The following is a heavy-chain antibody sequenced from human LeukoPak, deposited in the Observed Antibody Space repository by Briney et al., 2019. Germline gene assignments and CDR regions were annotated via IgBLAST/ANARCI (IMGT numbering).Heavy chain of an antibody. J-gene: IGHJ4*02. CDR2: INHSGST. D-gene: IGHD2-8*01. Sequence: SETLSLTCAVYGGSFSGYYWSWIRQPPGKGLEWIGEINHSGSTNYNPSLKSRVTISVDTSKNQFSLKLSSVTAADTAVYYCARAYCTNGVRSLAPFDYWGQGTLVTVSS. CDR1: GGSFSGYY. V-gene: IGHV4-34*01. CDR3: ARAYCTNGVRSLAPFDY.